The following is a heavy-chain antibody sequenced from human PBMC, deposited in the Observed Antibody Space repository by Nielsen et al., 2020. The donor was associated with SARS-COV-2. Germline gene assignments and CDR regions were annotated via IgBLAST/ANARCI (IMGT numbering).Heavy chain of an antibody. D-gene: IGHD3-10*01. Sequence: GGSLRLSCAASGFTFSNAWMSWVRQAPGKGLEWVGRIKSKTDGGTTDYAAPVKGRFTISRDDSKNTLYLQMNSLKTEDTAVYYCTTEYYGSGSYLSQRQGWGYYMDVWGKGTTVTVSS. CDR1: GFTFSNAW. CDR3: TTEYYGSGSYLSQRQGWGYYMDV. V-gene: IGHV3-15*01. CDR2: IKSKTDGGTT. J-gene: IGHJ6*03.